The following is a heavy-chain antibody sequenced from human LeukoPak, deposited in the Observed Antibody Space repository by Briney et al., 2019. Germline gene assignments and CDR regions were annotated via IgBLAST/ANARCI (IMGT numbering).Heavy chain of an antibody. D-gene: IGHD6-19*01. Sequence: GGTLRLSCAASGFTFSSYGMSWVRQAPGKGLEWVAFIRYDGSNKYYADSVKGRFTVSRDNSNKTLYLQMNSLRAEDTGVYYCAKDSEQWLLSHFDSWGQGILVTVSS. J-gene: IGHJ4*02. V-gene: IGHV3-30*02. CDR2: IRYDGSNK. CDR3: AKDSEQWLLSHFDS. CDR1: GFTFSSYG.